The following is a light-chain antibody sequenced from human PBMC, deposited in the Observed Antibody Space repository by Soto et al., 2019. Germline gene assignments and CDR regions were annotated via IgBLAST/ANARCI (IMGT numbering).Light chain of an antibody. Sequence: ENVLTQSPGTLSLSPGARATLSCRACQSVTSNFLAWYQQKPGQAPRLLIYGASTRAAGVPDRFSGSGSGTDSTLTITRLAHEDYAVYYYHQYGRAPLLYTFGQGTKLEVK. CDR2: GAS. V-gene: IGKV3-20*01. CDR3: HQYGRAPLLYT. J-gene: IGKJ2*01. CDR1: QSVTSNF.